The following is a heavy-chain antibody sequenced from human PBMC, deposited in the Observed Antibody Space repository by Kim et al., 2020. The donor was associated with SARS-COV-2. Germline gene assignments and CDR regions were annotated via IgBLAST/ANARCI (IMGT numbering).Heavy chain of an antibody. Sequence: GGSLRLSCAGSGFIFSNFAMSWVRQAPGKGLQWVSAISASGGSTYYADSVKGRFTISRDNSKNTLYLQMNSLRVEDTAIYYCAKDLYRRLGQLSLVDQWGQGTLVTVSS. D-gene: IGHD3-16*02. V-gene: IGHV3-23*01. CDR2: ISASGGST. CDR1: GFIFSNFA. CDR3: AKDLYRRLGQLSLVDQ. J-gene: IGHJ5*02.